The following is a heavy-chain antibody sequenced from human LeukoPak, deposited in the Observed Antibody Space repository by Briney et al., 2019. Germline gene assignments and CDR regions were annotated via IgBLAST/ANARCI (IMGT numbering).Heavy chain of an antibody. CDR3: ARDDDSSGYYDAEYFQH. Sequence: GGSLRLSCAASGSTFSSYWMSWDRQAPGKGLEWVANIKQDGSEKYYVDSVKGRFTISRDNAKNSLYLQMNSLRAEDTAVYYCARDDDSSGYYDAEYFQHWGQGTLVTVSS. CDR1: GSTFSSYW. V-gene: IGHV3-7*01. CDR2: IKQDGSEK. D-gene: IGHD3-22*01. J-gene: IGHJ1*01.